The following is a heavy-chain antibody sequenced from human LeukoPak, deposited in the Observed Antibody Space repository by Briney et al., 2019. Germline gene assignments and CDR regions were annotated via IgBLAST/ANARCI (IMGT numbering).Heavy chain of an antibody. D-gene: IGHD4-17*01. J-gene: IGHJ4*02. CDR2: IYYSGST. CDR3: AREYGDYPYYFDY. CDR1: GGSISSYY. Sequence: PSETLSLTCTVSGGSISSYYWSWIRQPPGKGLEWIGYIYYSGSTNYNPSLKSRVTISVDTSKNQFSLKLSSVTAADTAVYYCAREYGDYPYYFDYWGRGTLVTVSS. V-gene: IGHV4-59*01.